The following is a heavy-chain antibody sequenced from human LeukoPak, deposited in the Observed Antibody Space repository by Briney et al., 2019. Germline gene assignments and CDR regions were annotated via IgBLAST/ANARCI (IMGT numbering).Heavy chain of an antibody. V-gene: IGHV3-9*01. CDR2: ISWNSGSI. Sequence: GGSLRLSCAASGFTFDDYAMHWVRQAPGKGLEWVSGISWNSGSIGYADSVKGRFTISRDNAKNSLYLQMNSLRAEDTALYYCAKGAQQLVPYDYFDYWGQGTLVTVSS. CDR3: AKGAQQLVPYDYFDY. D-gene: IGHD6-13*01. CDR1: GFTFDDYA. J-gene: IGHJ4*02.